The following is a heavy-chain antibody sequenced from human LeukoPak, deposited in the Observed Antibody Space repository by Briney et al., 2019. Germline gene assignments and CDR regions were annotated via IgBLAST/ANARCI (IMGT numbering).Heavy chain of an antibody. D-gene: IGHD2-2*01. CDR3: ARDNCSSTSCYDY. CDR1: GGSISSSGYF. Sequence: SETLSLTCTVSGGSISSSGYFWAWIRQSPGKGLEWIASFYYSANTYYNPSLKSRLTISVDTSKNQFSLKLSSVTAADTAVYYCARDNCSSTSCYDYWGQGTLVTVSS. CDR2: FYYSANT. J-gene: IGHJ4*02. V-gene: IGHV4-39*07.